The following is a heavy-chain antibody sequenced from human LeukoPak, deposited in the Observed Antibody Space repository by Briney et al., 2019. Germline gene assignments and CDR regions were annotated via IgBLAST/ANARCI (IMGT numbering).Heavy chain of an antibody. CDR3: AHSSGWSVHYGMDV. CDR2: ISSSSSYL. D-gene: IGHD6-19*01. CDR1: GFTFSSYS. J-gene: IGHJ6*02. Sequence: GGSLRLSCAASGFTFSSYSMNWVRQAPGKGLEWVSSISSSSSYLYYADSVKGRFTISRDNAKNSLYLQMNSLRAEDTAVYYCAHSSGWSVHYGMDVWGQGTTVTVSS. V-gene: IGHV3-21*01.